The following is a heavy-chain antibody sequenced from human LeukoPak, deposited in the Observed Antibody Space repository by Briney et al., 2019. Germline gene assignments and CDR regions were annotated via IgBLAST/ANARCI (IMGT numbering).Heavy chain of an antibody. CDR2: IYPGDSDT. J-gene: IGHJ4*02. D-gene: IGHD3-22*01. CDR1: GSIFTSYW. V-gene: IGHV5-51*01. Sequence: GASLQISCQGSGSIFTSYWIGGVRQVRGKGGEWMGIIYPGDSDTRYSPSFQGQVTISADKSISTAYLQWSSLKASDTAMYYCARRGDDSSGYSDYWGQGTLVTVSS. CDR3: ARRGDDSSGYSDY.